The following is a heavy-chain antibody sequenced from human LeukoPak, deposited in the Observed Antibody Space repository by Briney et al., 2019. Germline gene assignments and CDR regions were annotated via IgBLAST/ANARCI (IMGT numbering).Heavy chain of an antibody. V-gene: IGHV3-53*01. CDR3: ARHSGYRYEMDV. J-gene: IGHJ6*02. CDR1: GFTVSSNY. Sequence: GGSLRLSCAASGFTVSSNYMSWVRQAPGKGLEWVSVIYTGGSTDYADSVKGRFTVPRDNSKNTLYLQMNSLRAEDTAVYYCARHSGYRYEMDVWGQGTTVTVSS. CDR2: IYTGGST. D-gene: IGHD5-12*01.